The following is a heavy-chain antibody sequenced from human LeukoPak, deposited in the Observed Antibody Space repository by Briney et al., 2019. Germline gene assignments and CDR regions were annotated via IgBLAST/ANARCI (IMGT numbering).Heavy chain of an antibody. CDR1: GFTFDDYV. V-gene: IGHV3-9*01. CDR2: ISWNSGSI. CDR3: AKSPTYYYDSSGYYPYYFDY. J-gene: IGHJ4*02. D-gene: IGHD3-22*01. Sequence: PGGSLRLFCAASGFTFDDYVMHWVRQAPGKGLEWVSGISWNSGSIGYADSVKGRFTISRDNAKNSLYLQMNSLRAEDTALYYCAKSPTYYYDSSGYYPYYFDYWGQGTLVTVSS.